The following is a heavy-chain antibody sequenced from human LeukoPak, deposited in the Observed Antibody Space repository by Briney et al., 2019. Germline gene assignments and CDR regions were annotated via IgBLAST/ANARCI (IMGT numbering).Heavy chain of an antibody. Sequence: GGSLRLSCAASGFTVSSNYMNWVRQAPGKGLEWVSVIYGGGNIYYAGSVKGRFTISRDNSKNTLYLQMNSLRAEDTAMYYCAKVPIGHNNWFDPWGQGTLVSVSS. V-gene: IGHV3-53*01. D-gene: IGHD2-21*01. J-gene: IGHJ5*02. CDR1: GFTVSSNY. CDR2: IYGGGNI. CDR3: AKVPIGHNNWFDP.